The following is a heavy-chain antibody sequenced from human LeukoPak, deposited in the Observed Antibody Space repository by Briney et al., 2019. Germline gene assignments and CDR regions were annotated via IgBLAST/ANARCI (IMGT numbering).Heavy chain of an antibody. D-gene: IGHD3-3*01. CDR1: GFTFSSYA. CDR2: ISYDGSNK. CDR3: ARSITIFGVVTDPYYYYGMGV. J-gene: IGHJ6*02. Sequence: PGRSLRLSCAASGFTFSSYAMHWVRQAPGKGQEWVAVISYDGSNKYYADSVKGRFTISRDNSKNTLYLQMNSLRAEDTAVYYCARSITIFGVVTDPYYYYGMGVWGQGTTVTVSS. V-gene: IGHV3-30-3*01.